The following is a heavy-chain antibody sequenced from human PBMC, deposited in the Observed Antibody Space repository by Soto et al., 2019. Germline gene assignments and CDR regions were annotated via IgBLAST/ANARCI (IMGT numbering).Heavy chain of an antibody. V-gene: IGHV4-34*01. CDR2: INHSGST. CDR1: GGSFSGYY. D-gene: IGHD6-13*01. Sequence: PSETLSLTCAVYGGSFSGYYWSWIRQPPGEGLEWIGEINHSGSTNYNPSLKSRVTISVDTSKNQFSLKLSSVTAADTAVYYCARAIGYSSSWAIRWFDPWGQGTLVTVSS. J-gene: IGHJ5*02. CDR3: ARAIGYSSSWAIRWFDP.